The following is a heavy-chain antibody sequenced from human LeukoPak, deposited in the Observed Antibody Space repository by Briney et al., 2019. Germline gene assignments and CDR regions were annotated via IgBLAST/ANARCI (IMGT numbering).Heavy chain of an antibody. V-gene: IGHV1-8*03. CDR2: MNPNSGNT. D-gene: IGHD3-16*02. J-gene: IGHJ3*02. Sequence: ASVKVSCKASGYTFTSYDINWVRQATGQGLEGMGWMNPNSGNTGYAQKFQGRVTITRNTSISTAYMELSSLRSEDTAVYYCARGTGDYVWGSYRSLHAFDIWGQGTMVTVSS. CDR3: ARGTGDYVWGSYRSLHAFDI. CDR1: GYTFTSYD.